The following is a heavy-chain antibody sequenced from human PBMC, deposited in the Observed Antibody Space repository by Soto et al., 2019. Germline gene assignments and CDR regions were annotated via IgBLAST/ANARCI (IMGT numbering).Heavy chain of an antibody. V-gene: IGHV3-30*18. CDR1: GFTFSAYG. J-gene: IGHJ4*02. CDR3: AKDLLSYSDYSFYEPCDY. CDR2: ISYDGSNK. Sequence: QVQLVESGGGVVQPGRSLRLSCAASGFTFSAYGMHWVRQAPGKGLEWVAVISYDGSNKYYADSVKGRFTISRDDSKNTVYLQMNSLGAEDTAIYYCAKDLLSYSDYSFYEPCDYWGQEALVTVSS. D-gene: IGHD4-4*01.